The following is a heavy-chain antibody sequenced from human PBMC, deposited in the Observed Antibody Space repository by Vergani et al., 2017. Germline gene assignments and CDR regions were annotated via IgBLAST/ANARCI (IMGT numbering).Heavy chain of an antibody. CDR2: IYHSGST. J-gene: IGHJ4*02. Sequence: QVQLQQWGAGLLKPSETLSLTCAVYGGSFSGYYWSWIRQPPGKGLEWIGEIYHSGSTNYNPSLKSRVTISVDKSKNQFSLKLSSVTAADTAVYYCARVDHDFWSGYYFDYWGQGTLVTVSS. V-gene: IGHV4-34*01. CDR3: ARVDHDFWSGYYFDY. D-gene: IGHD3-3*01. CDR1: GGSFSGYY.